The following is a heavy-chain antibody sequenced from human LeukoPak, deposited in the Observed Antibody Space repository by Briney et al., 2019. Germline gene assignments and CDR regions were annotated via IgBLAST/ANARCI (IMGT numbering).Heavy chain of an antibody. J-gene: IGHJ3*02. Sequence: GASVKVSCKASGYTFSNYYIHWVRQAPGQGLEWMGIIGGSTNYAQKFQGRVTMTRDTSTSTVYMELSSLRSEDTAVYCCARVRDGYNDAYDIWGQGTMVTVHS. D-gene: IGHD5-24*01. CDR3: ARVRDGYNDAYDI. V-gene: IGHV1-46*01. CDR1: GYTFSNYY. CDR2: IGGST.